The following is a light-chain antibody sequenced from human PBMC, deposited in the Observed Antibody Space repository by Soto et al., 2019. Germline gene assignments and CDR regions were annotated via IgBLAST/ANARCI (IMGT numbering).Light chain of an antibody. J-gene: IGKJ4*01. Sequence: EIVLTQSPGTLSLSPGERATLSCRASQSVSITYLAWYQQKPGQAPRLLIYGASIRATGIPDRFSGSGSGTDFTLTISRLEPEDFAIYYCQQYHTWPITFGGGTKVDIK. CDR2: GAS. CDR3: QQYHTWPIT. V-gene: IGKV3-20*01. CDR1: QSVSITY.